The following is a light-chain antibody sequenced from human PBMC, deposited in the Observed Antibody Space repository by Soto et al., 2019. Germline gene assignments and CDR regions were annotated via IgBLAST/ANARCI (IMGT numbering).Light chain of an antibody. Sequence: EIVLTQSPATLSLSPVERATLSCRASQGVSKYLAWYQQKPGQSPRLLIYDASNRATGIPARFSGSGSGTDFTLTIRSLEPEDFAVYYCQQRSNWLFGPGTKVDN. J-gene: IGKJ3*01. CDR1: QGVSKY. V-gene: IGKV3-11*01. CDR3: QQRSNWL. CDR2: DAS.